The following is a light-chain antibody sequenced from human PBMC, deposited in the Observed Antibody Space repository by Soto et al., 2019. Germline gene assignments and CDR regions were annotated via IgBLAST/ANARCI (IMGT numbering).Light chain of an antibody. CDR3: QQYGSSGT. J-gene: IGKJ1*01. Sequence: DILLTQSPGTLSLSPGDRATISCRASQSVSNNYLAWYQQKPGQAPRLLIYGASNRATGIPDRCSGSGSGTDFTLTISRLEPEDFAVYYCQQYGSSGTFGQGTKVDIK. CDR1: QSVSNNY. V-gene: IGKV3-20*01. CDR2: GAS.